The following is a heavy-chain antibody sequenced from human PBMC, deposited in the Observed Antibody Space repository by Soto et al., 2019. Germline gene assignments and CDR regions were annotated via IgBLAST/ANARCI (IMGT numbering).Heavy chain of an antibody. CDR3: AREYTAWPLAYGLDV. V-gene: IGHV3-21*01. J-gene: IGHJ6*02. Sequence: GGSLRLSCVASGFSVSANYMTWMRQAPGKGLEWVSSISSRSDIYYADSVKGRFTISRDNAKNSVSLQMNSLRAEDTAVYYCAREYTAWPLAYGLDVWGQGTTVTV. D-gene: IGHD2-2*02. CDR2: ISSRSDI. CDR1: GFSVSANY.